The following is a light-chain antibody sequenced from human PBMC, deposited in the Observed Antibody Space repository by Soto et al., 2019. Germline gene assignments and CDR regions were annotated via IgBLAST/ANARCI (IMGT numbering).Light chain of an antibody. Sequence: QSVLTQPPSASGTPGQRVTISCSGSISNIGRNTVNWYQQLPGKDPKLLIYSNNQRPSGVPDRVSASKSGTSSSLAISGLQSEDEADYYCAAWDDSLNGPTVVFGGGTKLTVL. CDR3: AAWDDSLNGPTVV. CDR2: SNN. CDR1: ISNIGRNT. J-gene: IGLJ2*01. V-gene: IGLV1-44*01.